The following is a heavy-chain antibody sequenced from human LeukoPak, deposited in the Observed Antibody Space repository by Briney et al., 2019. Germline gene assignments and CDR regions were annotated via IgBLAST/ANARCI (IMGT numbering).Heavy chain of an antibody. V-gene: IGHV5-51*01. Sequence: GESLKISCEASGYSFSIYWIGWVRQMPGKGLERMGIIYPHDSDTRYSPSFQGQVTISADKSISTVYLQWRSLKASDTAMYYCAKGGFTLPRGADSWGQGTLVTVSS. D-gene: IGHD3-10*01. CDR1: GYSFSIYW. J-gene: IGHJ4*02. CDR2: IYPHDSDT. CDR3: AKGGFTLPRGADS.